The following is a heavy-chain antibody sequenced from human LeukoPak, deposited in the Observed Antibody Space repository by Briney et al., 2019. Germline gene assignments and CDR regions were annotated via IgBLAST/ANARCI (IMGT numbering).Heavy chain of an antibody. J-gene: IGHJ6*03. CDR2: IFYSGST. V-gene: IGHV4-61*05. Sequence: SETLSLTCTVSSGSISTSNYYWGWVRQPPGKALEWIGNIFYSGSTNYNPSLKSRVTISVDTSKNQFSLKLSSVTAADTAVYYCARVMGATRGFGYYYYYMDVWGKGTTVTISS. CDR3: ARVMGATRGFGYYYYYMDV. D-gene: IGHD1-26*01. CDR1: SGSISTSNYY.